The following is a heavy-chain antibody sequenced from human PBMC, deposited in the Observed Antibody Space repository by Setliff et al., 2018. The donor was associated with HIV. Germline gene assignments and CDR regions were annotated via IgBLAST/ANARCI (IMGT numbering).Heavy chain of an antibody. CDR1: VA. CDR3: AHSIPEDFNSSSWYKFYYGMDV. Sequence: VAVGWIRQPPGKALEWLGIIYWNDDKRYRPSLKHRLTLSKDTSKNQVVLTMTNMDPVDTGTYYCAHSIPEDFNSSSWYKFYYGMDVWGQGTTVTVSS. J-gene: IGHJ6*02. CDR2: IYWNDDK. D-gene: IGHD6-13*01. V-gene: IGHV2-5*01.